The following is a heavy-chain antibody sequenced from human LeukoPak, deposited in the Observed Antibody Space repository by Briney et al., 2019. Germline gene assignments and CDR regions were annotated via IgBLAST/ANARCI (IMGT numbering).Heavy chain of an antibody. Sequence: GGSLRLSCAASEFTFSSYAMSWARQAPGKGLEWVSGISASGGSTYYADSVKGRFTISRDNPKNTLYLQMNSLRAEDTAVYYCASTDSSWYPFYYYYGMDVWGQGTTVTVSS. CDR3: ASTDSSWYPFYYYYGMDV. CDR1: EFTFSSYA. J-gene: IGHJ6*02. CDR2: ISASGGST. V-gene: IGHV3-23*01. D-gene: IGHD6-13*01.